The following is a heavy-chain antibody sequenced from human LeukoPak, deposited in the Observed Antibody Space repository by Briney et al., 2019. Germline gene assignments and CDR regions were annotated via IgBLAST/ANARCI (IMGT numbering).Heavy chain of an antibody. Sequence: SETLSLTCAVYGGSFSGYYWSWIRQPPGKVLECIGEINHSGSTNYNPSLKSRVTISVDTSKNQFSLKLSSVTAADTAVYYCARSLYASSNNWFDPWGQGTLVTVSS. V-gene: IGHV4-34*01. D-gene: IGHD6-19*01. CDR1: GGSFSGYY. CDR2: INHSGST. CDR3: ARSLYASSNNWFDP. J-gene: IGHJ5*02.